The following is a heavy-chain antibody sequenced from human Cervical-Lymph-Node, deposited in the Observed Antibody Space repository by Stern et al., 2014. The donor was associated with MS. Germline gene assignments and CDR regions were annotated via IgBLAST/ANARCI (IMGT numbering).Heavy chain of an antibody. D-gene: IGHD4-23*01. Sequence: QVQLVESGGGVVQPGRSLRLSCAASGFTFSSSGMNWVRQAPGKGLEWLAIILYDGSNRYYADSVKGRFTISRDNSKNTLYLLMNSLRADDTAVYYCAREGGNTAEYFQHWGQGTLVTVSS. V-gene: IGHV3-33*01. CDR3: AREGGNTAEYFQH. CDR2: ILYDGSNR. CDR1: GFTFSSSG. J-gene: IGHJ1*01.